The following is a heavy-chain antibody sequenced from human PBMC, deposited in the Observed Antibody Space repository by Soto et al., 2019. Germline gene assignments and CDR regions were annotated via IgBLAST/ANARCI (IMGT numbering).Heavy chain of an antibody. CDR3: ARDQYYYDSSGHAFDI. Sequence: LRLSCAASGFTFSSYGMHWVRQAPGKGLEWVAVIWYDGSNKYYADSVKGRFTISRDNSKNTLYLQMNSLRAEDTAVYYCARDQYYYDSSGHAFDIWGQGTMVTVSS. J-gene: IGHJ3*02. CDR2: IWYDGSNK. V-gene: IGHV3-33*01. CDR1: GFTFSSYG. D-gene: IGHD3-22*01.